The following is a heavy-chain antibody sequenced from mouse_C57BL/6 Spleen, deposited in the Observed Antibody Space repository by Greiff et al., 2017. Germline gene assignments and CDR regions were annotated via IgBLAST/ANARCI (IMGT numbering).Heavy chain of an antibody. CDR1: GYAFSSSW. D-gene: IGHD3-2*02. J-gene: IGHJ3*01. Sequence: VNLVESGPELVKPGASVKISCKASGYAFSSSWMNWVKQRPGKGLEWIGRIYPGDGDTNYNGKFKGKATLTADKSSSTAYMQLSSLTSEDSAVYFCARDSSGYWFAYWGQGTLVTVSA. CDR3: ARDSSGYWFAY. V-gene: IGHV1-82*01. CDR2: IYPGDGDT.